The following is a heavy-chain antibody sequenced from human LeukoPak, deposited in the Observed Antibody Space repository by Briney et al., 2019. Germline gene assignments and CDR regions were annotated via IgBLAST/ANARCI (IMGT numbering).Heavy chain of an antibody. V-gene: IGHV1-18*01. CDR2: ISAYNGNT. CDR1: GYTFTSYG. Sequence: GASVKVSCKASGYTFTSYGISWVRQAPGQGLEWMGWISAYNGNTNYAQKLQGRVTMTTDTSTSTAYMELRSLRSDDTAVYYCAGDLYDFWSGYYSPPRRSNYGMDVWGQGTTVTVSS. D-gene: IGHD3-3*01. J-gene: IGHJ6*02. CDR3: AGDLYDFWSGYYSPPRRSNYGMDV.